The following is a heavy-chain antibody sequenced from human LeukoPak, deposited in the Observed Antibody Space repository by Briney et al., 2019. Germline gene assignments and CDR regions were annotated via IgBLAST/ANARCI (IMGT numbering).Heavy chain of an antibody. CDR1: GFTFSSYG. J-gene: IGHJ4*02. D-gene: IGHD3-10*01. CDR3: AKGYYGSGSYGLFDY. V-gene: IGHV3-23*01. CDR2: ISGSGGST. Sequence: PGGSLRLSCAASGFTFSSYGMSWVRQAPGKGLEWVSAISGSGGSTYYADSVKGRFTISRDNSKNTLFLHMNSLRAEDTAVYSCAKGYYGSGSYGLFDYWGQGTLVTVSS.